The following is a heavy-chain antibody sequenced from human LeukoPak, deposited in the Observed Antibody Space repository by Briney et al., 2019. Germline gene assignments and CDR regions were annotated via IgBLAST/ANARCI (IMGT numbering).Heavy chain of an antibody. CDR3: AKDPYIVSSTSQNWFDP. J-gene: IGHJ5*02. Sequence: GGSLRLSCAASGFTFSSYAMSWVRQAPGKGLEWVSAISGSGGSTYYADSVKGRFTISRDNSKNTLYLQMYSLRAEDTAVYYCAKDPYIVSSTSQNWFDPWGQGTLVTVSS. CDR2: ISGSGGST. D-gene: IGHD2-2*01. V-gene: IGHV3-23*01. CDR1: GFTFSSYA.